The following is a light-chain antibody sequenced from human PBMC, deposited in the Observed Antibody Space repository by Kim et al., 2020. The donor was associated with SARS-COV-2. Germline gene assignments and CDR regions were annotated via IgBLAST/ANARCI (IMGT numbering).Light chain of an antibody. CDR3: QSYDSSLSGSV. Sequence: RVTISCTGSSSNSGAGYDVHWYQQLPGTAPKPLIYGNSNRPSGVPDRFSGSKSGTSASLAITGLQAEDEADYYCQSYDSSLSGSVFGGGTQLTVL. CDR2: GNS. V-gene: IGLV1-40*01. J-gene: IGLJ2*01. CDR1: SSNSGAGYD.